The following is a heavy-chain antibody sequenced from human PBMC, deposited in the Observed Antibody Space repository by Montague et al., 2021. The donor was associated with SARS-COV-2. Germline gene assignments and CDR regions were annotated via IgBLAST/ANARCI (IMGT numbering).Heavy chain of an antibody. D-gene: IGHD3-10*01. Sequence: SETLSLTCAVHGGSFSGYYWSWIRQPPGKGLEWIGEINHSGSTNYNPSLKSRVTISVDTSKNQFSLKLSSMTAADTAVYYCARVRYYGSGTSLGMDVWGQGTTVAVSS. CDR2: INHSGST. V-gene: IGHV4-34*01. J-gene: IGHJ6*02. CDR1: GGSFSGYY. CDR3: ARVRYYGSGTSLGMDV.